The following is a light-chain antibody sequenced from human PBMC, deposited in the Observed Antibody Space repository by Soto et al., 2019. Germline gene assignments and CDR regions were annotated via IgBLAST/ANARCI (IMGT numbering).Light chain of an antibody. CDR1: SNDVGGYNY. CDR3: SSFTSTSTFV. V-gene: IGLV2-14*01. J-gene: IGLJ1*01. CDR2: EVS. Sequence: QSGLTQPSSLSVSPGQSITISCTGTSNDVGGYNYVSWFQQHPGKAPKLLIFEVSNRPSGVSNRFSGSKSGNTASLTISGLQAEDEADYYCSSFTSTSTFVFGTGAKVTVL.